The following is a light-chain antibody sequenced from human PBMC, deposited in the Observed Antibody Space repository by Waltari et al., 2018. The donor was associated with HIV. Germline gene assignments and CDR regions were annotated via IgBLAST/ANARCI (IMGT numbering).Light chain of an antibody. CDR2: QEN. J-gene: IGLJ2*01. CDR3: QPWDGSSVI. CDR1: NLGDKN. V-gene: IGLV3-1*01. Sequence: SYEVTQPPSVSVSPGQTATITCSGDNLGDKNVYWYQQKAGQSPVLVIYQENKRPSVIPERFSASQSGNTATLSISGSQVVDEAEYYCQPWDGSSVIFGGGTKLTVL.